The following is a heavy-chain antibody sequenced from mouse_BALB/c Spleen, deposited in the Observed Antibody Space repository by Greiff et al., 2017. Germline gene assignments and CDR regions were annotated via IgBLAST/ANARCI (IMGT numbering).Heavy chain of an antibody. Sequence: VQRVESGGGLVKPGGSLKLSCAASGFTFSSYAMSWVRQTPEKRLEWVASISSGGSTYYPDSVKGRCTISRDNARNILYLQMSSLRSEDTAMYYCARGGLYYRYEGQYAMDYWGQGTSVTVSS. CDR1: GFTFSSYA. D-gene: IGHD2-14*01. V-gene: IGHV5-6-5*01. J-gene: IGHJ4*01. CDR3: ARGGLYYRYEGQYAMDY. CDR2: ISSGGST.